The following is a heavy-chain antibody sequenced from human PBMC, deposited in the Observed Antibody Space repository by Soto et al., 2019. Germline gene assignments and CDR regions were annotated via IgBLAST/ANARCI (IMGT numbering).Heavy chain of an antibody. CDR3: TTERRYYYNSGGY. V-gene: IGHV3-15*01. D-gene: IGHD3-22*01. CDR1: GFTFSNAW. Sequence: PGGSLRLSCAASGFTFSNAWMSWVRQAPGKGLEWVGRIKSKTDGGTTDYAAPVKGRFTISRDDSKNALYLQMNNLETEDTALYYCTTERRYYYNSGGYWGQGTLVTVSS. J-gene: IGHJ4*02. CDR2: IKSKTDGGTT.